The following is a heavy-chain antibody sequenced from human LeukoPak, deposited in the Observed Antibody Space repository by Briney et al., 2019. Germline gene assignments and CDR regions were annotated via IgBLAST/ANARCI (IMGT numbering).Heavy chain of an antibody. J-gene: IGHJ4*02. CDR1: GGSISSYY. Sequence: SETLSLTCTVSGGSISSYYLGWIRQPPGKGLEWIGSIYYSGSTYYNPSLKSRVTISVDTSKNQFSLKLSSVTAADTAVYYCARHIDSVAGNYFDYWGQGTLVTVSS. CDR3: ARHIDSVAGNYFDY. V-gene: IGHV4-39*01. CDR2: IYYSGST. D-gene: IGHD6-19*01.